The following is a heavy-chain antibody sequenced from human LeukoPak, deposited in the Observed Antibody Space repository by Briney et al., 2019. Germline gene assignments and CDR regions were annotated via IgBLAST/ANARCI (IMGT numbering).Heavy chain of an antibody. Sequence: ASVKVSCKASGFSFTNSAVQWVRQARGQRLEWIGWTVVGSDNAIYVQKFQERVTITRDMSTSTAYMELSSLRSEDTAVYYCAAAYIGGAMVTNAFDIWGQGTMVTVSS. CDR3: AAAYIGGAMVTNAFDI. CDR2: TVVGSDNA. CDR1: GFSFTNSA. D-gene: IGHD5-18*01. J-gene: IGHJ3*02. V-gene: IGHV1-58*01.